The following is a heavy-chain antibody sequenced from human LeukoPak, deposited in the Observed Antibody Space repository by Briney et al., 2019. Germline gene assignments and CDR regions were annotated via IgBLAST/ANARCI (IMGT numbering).Heavy chain of an antibody. J-gene: IGHJ4*02. CDR1: RDPLLSSIYY. CDR3: ARRAGEYSHPYDY. D-gene: IGHD2/OR15-2a*01. V-gene: IGHV4-39*07. Sequence: PTEALLLTCSIPRDPLLSSIYYSGSMRRPPGKGLEWIGSIYYSGSTYNPSLKSRVTISVDTSKNQFSLKLSSVTAADTAVYYCARRAGEYSHPYDYWGQGTLVTVSS. CDR2: IYYSGST.